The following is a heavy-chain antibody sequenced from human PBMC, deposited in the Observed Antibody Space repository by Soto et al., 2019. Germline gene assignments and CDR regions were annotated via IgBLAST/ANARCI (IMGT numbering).Heavy chain of an antibody. J-gene: IGHJ3*02. CDR3: ARHRGIVVHSDAFDI. D-gene: IGHD2-2*01. V-gene: IGHV5-51*01. CDR2: IYPGDSDT. Sequence: GEALKISCNGSGYSFTSYWIGWVRQMPGKGLEWMGIIYPGDSDTRYSPSFQGQVTISADKSISTAYLQWSSLKASDTAMYYCARHRGIVVHSDAFDIWGQGTMVTVS. CDR1: GYSFTSYW.